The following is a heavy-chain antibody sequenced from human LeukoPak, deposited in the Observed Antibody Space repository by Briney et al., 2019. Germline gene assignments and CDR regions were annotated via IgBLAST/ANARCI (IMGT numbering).Heavy chain of an antibody. D-gene: IGHD5-18*01. CDR1: GYTFTGYY. CDR3: ARVDTAMAVLYYFDY. V-gene: IGHV1-2*06. CDR2: INPNSGGT. J-gene: IGHJ4*02. Sequence: ASVKVSCKASGYTFTGYYMHWVRQAPGQGLEWMGRINPNSGGTNYAQKFQGRVTMTRDTSISTAYMELSRLRSDDTAVYYCARVDTAMAVLYYFDYWGQGTLVTVSS.